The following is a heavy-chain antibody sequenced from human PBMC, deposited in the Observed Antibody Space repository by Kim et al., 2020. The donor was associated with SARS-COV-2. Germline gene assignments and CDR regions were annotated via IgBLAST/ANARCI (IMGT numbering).Heavy chain of an antibody. J-gene: IGHJ3*02. D-gene: IGHD6-6*01. CDR2: IYYSGST. V-gene: IGHV4-39*07. Sequence: SETLSLTCTVSGGSISSSSYYWGWIRQPPGKGLEWIGSIYYSGSTYYNPSLKSRVTISVDTSKNQFSLKLSSVTAADTAVYYCARDIAARHRDDAFDIWGQGTMVTVSS. CDR3: ARDIAARHRDDAFDI. CDR1: GGSISSSSYY.